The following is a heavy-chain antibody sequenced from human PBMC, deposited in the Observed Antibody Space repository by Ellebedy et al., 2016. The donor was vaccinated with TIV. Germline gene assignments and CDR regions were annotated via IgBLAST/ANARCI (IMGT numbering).Heavy chain of an antibody. CDR3: ARGYLENSFDY. J-gene: IGHJ4*02. CDR2: ISGDSGTI. V-gene: IGHV3-48*02. D-gene: IGHD1-26*01. Sequence: GGSLRLXXPASGFVFNKYSMDWVRQAPGKGLEWVSFISGDSGTIYYADSVQGRFTISRDNAKNSLYLQMNNLRDEDTAVYYCARGYLENSFDYWGQGTLITVSS. CDR1: GFVFNKYS.